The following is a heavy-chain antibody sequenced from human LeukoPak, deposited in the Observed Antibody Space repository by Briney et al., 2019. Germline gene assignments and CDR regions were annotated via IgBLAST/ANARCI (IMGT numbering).Heavy chain of an antibody. Sequence: VASVKVSCKASGYTFTTYGVSWVRQAPGQGFEWMGWISTYNGDTNYAQKLQGRVTMTTDTSTSTAYMVLRSLRSDETAVYFCARDLYNGDSSSWSDVFEIWGQGTMVTVSS. CDR1: GYTFTTYG. J-gene: IGHJ3*02. V-gene: IGHV1-18*01. CDR2: ISTYNGDT. CDR3: ARDLYNGDSSSWSDVFEI. D-gene: IGHD6-13*01.